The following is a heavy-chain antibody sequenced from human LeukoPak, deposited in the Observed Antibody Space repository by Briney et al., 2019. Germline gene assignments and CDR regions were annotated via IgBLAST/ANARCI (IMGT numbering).Heavy chain of an antibody. CDR1: GGSISSYY. CDR3: ARDIGYGDAFDI. CDR2: IYYSGST. J-gene: IGHJ3*02. V-gene: IGHV4-59*12. Sequence: SETLSLTCTVSGGSISSYYWSWIRQPPGRGQEWIGYIYYSGSTNYNPSLKSRVTISVDTSKNQFSLKLSSVTAADTAVYYCARDIGYGDAFDIWGQGTMVTVSS. D-gene: IGHD5-18*01.